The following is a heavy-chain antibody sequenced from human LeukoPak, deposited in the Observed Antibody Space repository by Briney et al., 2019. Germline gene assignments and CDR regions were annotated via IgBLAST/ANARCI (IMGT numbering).Heavy chain of an antibody. CDR3: ARAPSEIGGYYPEYFRH. Sequence: GGSLRLSCAASGFTFSSYWMHSVRQAPGKGMVWVSRIKSDGSTNYADSVKGRFTISRDNAKNTLSVQMNSLRAEDTGVYYCARAPSEIGGYYPEYFRHWGQGTLVTVSS. CDR1: GFTFSSYW. V-gene: IGHV3-74*01. D-gene: IGHD3-22*01. CDR2: IKSDGST. J-gene: IGHJ1*01.